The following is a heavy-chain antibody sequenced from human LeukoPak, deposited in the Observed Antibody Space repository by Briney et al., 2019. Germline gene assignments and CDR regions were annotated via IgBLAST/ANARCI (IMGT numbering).Heavy chain of an antibody. CDR3: AREGGGFDY. V-gene: IGHV4-38-2*02. J-gene: IGHJ4*02. Sequence: SETLSLTCSVSSYSINSNYYWGWIRQSPGKGLEWIGSIYHTGSTYYNPSLKSRVTMSVDTSKNQFSLKLSSVTAADTAVYYCAREGGGFDYWGQGTLVTVSS. D-gene: IGHD3-16*01. CDR2: IYHTGST. CDR1: SYSINSNYY.